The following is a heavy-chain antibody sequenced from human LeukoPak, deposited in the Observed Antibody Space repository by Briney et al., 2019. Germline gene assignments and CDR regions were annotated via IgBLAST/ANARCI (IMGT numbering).Heavy chain of an antibody. CDR2: ISYDGSNK. J-gene: IGHJ4*02. CDR3: AKEGNRQWLVKFFDY. V-gene: IGHV3-30*18. Sequence: GGSLRLSCAASGFTFSSYSMNWVRQAPGKGLEWVAVISYDGSNKYYADSVKGRFTISRDNSKNTLYLQMNSLRAEDTAVYYCAKEGNRQWLVKFFDYWGQGTLVTVSS. CDR1: GFTFSSYS. D-gene: IGHD6-19*01.